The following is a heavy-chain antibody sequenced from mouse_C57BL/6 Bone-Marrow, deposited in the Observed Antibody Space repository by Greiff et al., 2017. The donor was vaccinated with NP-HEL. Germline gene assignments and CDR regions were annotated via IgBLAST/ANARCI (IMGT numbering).Heavy chain of an antibody. D-gene: IGHD1-1*01. V-gene: IGHV1-50*01. J-gene: IGHJ3*01. Sequence: QVQLQQPGAELVKPGASVKLSCKASGYTFTTYWMQWVKQRPGQGLEWIGEIDPSDSYTNNNQKFKGKATLTVDTSSSTANMQLSSLTSEDSAVYYCARKAYYGRSYEFAYWGQGTLVTVSA. CDR1: GYTFTTYW. CDR2: IDPSDSYT. CDR3: ARKAYYGRSYEFAY.